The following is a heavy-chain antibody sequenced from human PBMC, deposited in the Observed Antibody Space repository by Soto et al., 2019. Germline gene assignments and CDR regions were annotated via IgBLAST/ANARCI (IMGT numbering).Heavy chain of an antibody. CDR2: INHSGST. CDR1: GGSFSGYY. V-gene: IGHV4-34*01. J-gene: IGHJ1*01. Sequence: QVQLQQWGAGLLKPSETLSLTCAVYGGSFSGYYWSWIRQPPGKGLEWIGEINHSGSTNYNPSLKSRVTISVDTSKNQFSLKLSAVTAADTAVYYCARELYGSGTRATTPIQHWGQGTLVTVSS. D-gene: IGHD3-10*01. CDR3: ARELYGSGTRATTPIQH.